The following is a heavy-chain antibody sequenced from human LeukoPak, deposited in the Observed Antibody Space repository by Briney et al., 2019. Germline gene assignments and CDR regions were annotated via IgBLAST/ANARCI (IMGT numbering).Heavy chain of an antibody. D-gene: IGHD3-10*01. V-gene: IGHV3-30*02. J-gene: IGHJ6*03. CDR3: AKGRGAHYYYYYMDV. CDR1: GFTFSSNG. Sequence: PGGSLRLSCAASGFTFSSNGMHWVRQAPGKGLEWVAFIRYDGSNKYYADSVEGRFTISRDNSKNTLYLQMNSLRAEDTAVYYCAKGRGAHYYYYYMDVWGKGTTVTVSS. CDR2: IRYDGSNK.